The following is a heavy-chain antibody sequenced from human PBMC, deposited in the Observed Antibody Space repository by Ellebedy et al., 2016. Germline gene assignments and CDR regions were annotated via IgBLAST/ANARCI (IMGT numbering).Heavy chain of an antibody. CDR3: ARESPHSDIYYYYGMDV. D-gene: IGHD3-9*01. Sequence: SETLSLTCAVYGGSFSGYYWNWIRQPPGKGLEWIGEINHSGSTKYNPSLKRRITISVDTSKNQFSLKLSYVTAADTAVYYCARESPHSDIYYYYGMDVWGQGTTVTVSS. CDR1: GGSFSGYY. CDR2: INHSGST. V-gene: IGHV4-34*01. J-gene: IGHJ6*02.